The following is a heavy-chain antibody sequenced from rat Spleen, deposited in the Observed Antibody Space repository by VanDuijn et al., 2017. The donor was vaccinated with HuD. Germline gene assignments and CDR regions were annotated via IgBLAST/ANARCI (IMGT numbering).Heavy chain of an antibody. CDR2: ISYDGGST. J-gene: IGHJ4*01. CDR3: ARAPSYVMDA. Sequence: EVQLVESGGGLVQPGRSLKLSCAASGFTFSDYGMAWVLQAPTKGLEWVASISYDGGSTYYRDSVKGRFTISIDNAKSTLYLQMSKLGSEDTAIYYCARAPSYVMDAWGQGASVTVSS. V-gene: IGHV5-20*01. CDR1: GFTFSDYG.